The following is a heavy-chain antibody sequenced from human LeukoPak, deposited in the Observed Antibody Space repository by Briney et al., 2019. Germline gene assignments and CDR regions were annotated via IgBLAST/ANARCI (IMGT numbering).Heavy chain of an antibody. Sequence: SGPTLVKPTQTLTLTCTFSGFSLSTTGVGVGWIRQPPGKALEWLALIYWDDDKRYSPSLKSRLTITKDTSKNQVVLTMTNMDPVDTATYYCAHHMPLGYVFDYWGQGTLVTVSS. V-gene: IGHV2-5*02. CDR2: IYWDDDK. CDR1: GFSLSTTGVG. J-gene: IGHJ4*02. CDR3: AHHMPLGYVFDY. D-gene: IGHD5-18*01.